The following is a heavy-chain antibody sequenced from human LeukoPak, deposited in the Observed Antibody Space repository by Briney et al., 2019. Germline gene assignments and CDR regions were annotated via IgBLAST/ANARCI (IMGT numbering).Heavy chain of an antibody. CDR2: IISMSGTT. V-gene: IGHV1-69*01. CDR1: GDTFSSYA. Sequence: SVKVSCKASGDTFSSYAFSWVRQAPGQGLEWMGAIISMSGTTHYAQNFQGRVTITSDESTRTVYLEVTSLRSEDTALYYCARSNNVFFAGDHWGQGTLVTVSS. J-gene: IGHJ4*02. CDR3: ARSNNVFFAGDH. D-gene: IGHD1/OR15-1a*01.